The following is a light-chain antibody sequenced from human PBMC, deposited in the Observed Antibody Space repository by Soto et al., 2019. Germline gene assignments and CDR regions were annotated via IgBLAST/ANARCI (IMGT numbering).Light chain of an antibody. J-gene: IGLJ1*01. CDR1: SSDVGRYNR. Sequence: QSVLTQPPSVSGSPGQSVTISCTGTSSDVGRYNRVSWYQQPPGTAPKLLIYEVRNRPPGVPDRFSGSKSANTASLTISGLQAEDEADYYCSLYTTNSTFVFGAGTKVTVL. CDR2: EVR. V-gene: IGLV2-18*01. CDR3: SLYTTNSTFV.